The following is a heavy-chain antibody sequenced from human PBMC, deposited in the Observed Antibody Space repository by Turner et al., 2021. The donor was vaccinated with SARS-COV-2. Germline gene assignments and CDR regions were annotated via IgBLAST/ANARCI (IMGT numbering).Heavy chain of an antibody. J-gene: IGHJ4*02. CDR1: GFTFSTYA. Sequence: VQLVESGGGVVQPGGSLRLSCAASGFTFSTYAMHWVRQAPGKGLEWVAVISYDGSNKYYADSVKGRFTISRDNSKNTLYLQMNSLRAEDTAVYYCAREDYYDSSGSLDYWGQGTLVTVSS. CDR2: ISYDGSNK. CDR3: AREDYYDSSGSLDY. V-gene: IGHV3-30-3*01. D-gene: IGHD3-22*01.